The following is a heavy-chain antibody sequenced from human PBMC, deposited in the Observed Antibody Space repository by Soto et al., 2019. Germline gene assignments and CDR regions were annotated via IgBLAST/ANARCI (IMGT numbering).Heavy chain of an antibody. CDR2: IIPIFGTA. J-gene: IGHJ6*02. CDR3: ASSVAKYYYTGMDV. V-gene: IGHV1-69*12. Sequence: QVQLVQSGAEVKKPGSSVKVSCKASGGTFSSYAISWVRQAPGQGLEWMGGIIPIFGTANYAQKFQGRVTITADESTSTAYKELSSLTSEDTAVYYCASSVAKYYYTGMDVWGQGTTVTVSS. D-gene: IGHD5-12*01. CDR1: GGTFSSYA.